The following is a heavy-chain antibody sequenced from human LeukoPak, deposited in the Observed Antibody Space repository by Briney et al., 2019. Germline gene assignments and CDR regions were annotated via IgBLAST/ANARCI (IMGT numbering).Heavy chain of an antibody. CDR3: ASIGPFDY. V-gene: IGHV3-30*02. CDR1: GFTFSSYG. J-gene: IGHJ4*02. Sequence: GGSLRLSCAASGFTFSSYGMHWVRQASGKGLEWVAFIRYDGSNKYYADSVKGRFTISRDNSKSTLYLQMNSLRAEDTAVYYCASIGPFDYWGQGTLVTVSS. CDR2: IRYDGSNK.